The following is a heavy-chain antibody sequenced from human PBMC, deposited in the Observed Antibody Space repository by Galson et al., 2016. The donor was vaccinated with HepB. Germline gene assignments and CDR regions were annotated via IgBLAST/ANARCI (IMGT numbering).Heavy chain of an antibody. Sequence: SLRLSCAASGFSFNSYAMRWVRQAPGKGLEWVSTISGSGDSTYYAESVKGRSTISRDNSKKTLYLQMNSLRAEDTAVYYCVKERGYSGSKTMGDYWGQGTLVTVSS. V-gene: IGHV3-23*01. CDR1: GFSFNSYA. D-gene: IGHD1-26*01. J-gene: IGHJ4*02. CDR2: ISGSGDST. CDR3: VKERGYSGSKTMGDY.